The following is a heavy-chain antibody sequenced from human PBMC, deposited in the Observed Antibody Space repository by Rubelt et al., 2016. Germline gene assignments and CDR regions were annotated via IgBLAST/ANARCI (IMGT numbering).Heavy chain of an antibody. D-gene: IGHD6-13*01. V-gene: IGHV1-69*10. CDR2: IIPILGIA. J-gene: IGHJ6*02. Sequence: QVQLVQSGAEVKKPGSSVKVSCKASGGTFSSYAISWVRQAPGQGLEWMGGIIPILGIANYAQKFQGRVTITADKSTSTAYMELSSLRSEDTAVYYCARASSAAAGTPANYYYYGMDVWGQGTTVTVSS. CDR3: ARASSAAAGTPANYYYYGMDV. CDR1: GGTFSSYA.